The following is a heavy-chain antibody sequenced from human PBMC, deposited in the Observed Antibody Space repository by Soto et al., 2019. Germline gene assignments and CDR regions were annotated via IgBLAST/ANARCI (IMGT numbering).Heavy chain of an antibody. J-gene: IGHJ6*03. D-gene: IGHD6-19*01. CDR3: ATSAGIAVAGYYYYCMDV. CDR1: GGSISRYY. V-gene: IGHV4-59*08. Sequence: SETLSLTCTVSGGSISRYYWSWIRQPPGKGLEWIGYIYYSGSTNYNPSLKSRVTISVDTSKNQFSLKLSSVTAADTAVYYCATSAGIAVAGYYYYCMDVWGKGTTVTVSS. CDR2: IYYSGST.